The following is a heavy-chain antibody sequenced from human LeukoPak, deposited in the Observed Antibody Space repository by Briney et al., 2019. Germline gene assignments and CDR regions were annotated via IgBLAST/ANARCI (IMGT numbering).Heavy chain of an antibody. Sequence: SVKVSCKASGGTFSSYAISWVRQAPGQGLEWMGGIIPIFGTANYAQKFQGRVTITADESTSTAYMELSSLRSEDTAVHYCAREGEMATIPDLFDYWGQGTLVTVSS. CDR2: IIPIFGTA. CDR1: GGTFSSYA. D-gene: IGHD5-24*01. V-gene: IGHV1-69*13. CDR3: AREGEMATIPDLFDY. J-gene: IGHJ4*02.